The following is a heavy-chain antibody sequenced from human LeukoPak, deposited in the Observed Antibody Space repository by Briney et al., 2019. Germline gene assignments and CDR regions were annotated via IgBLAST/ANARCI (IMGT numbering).Heavy chain of an antibody. Sequence: PSETLSLTCAVSGYSICSGYYWGWIRQPPGKGLEWIGSIYHSGSTYYNPSLKSRVTISVDTSKNQFSLKLSSVTAADTAVYYCARPRLSYDFWSGYIYWGQGILVTVSS. CDR2: IYHSGST. J-gene: IGHJ4*02. D-gene: IGHD3-3*01. V-gene: IGHV4-38-2*01. CDR1: GYSICSGYY. CDR3: ARPRLSYDFWSGYIY.